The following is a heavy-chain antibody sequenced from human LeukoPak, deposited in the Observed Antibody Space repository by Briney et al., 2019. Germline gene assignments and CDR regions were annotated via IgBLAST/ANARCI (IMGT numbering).Heavy chain of an antibody. CDR1: GFTVSSYW. J-gene: IGHJ4*02. CDR2: IHQNGGTE. D-gene: IGHD6-13*01. CDR3: ARDLSSRDAY. V-gene: IGHV3-7*03. Sequence: GGSQRLSCAASGFTVSSYWMSWVRQAPGEGLEWVACIHQNGGTEYYVDSVKGRFAISRDNTKNSLYLQMNSLTIEDTAVYYCARDLSSRDAYWGQGTLVTVSS.